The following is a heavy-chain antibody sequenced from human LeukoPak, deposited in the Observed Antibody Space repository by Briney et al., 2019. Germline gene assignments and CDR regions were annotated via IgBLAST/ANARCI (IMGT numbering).Heavy chain of an antibody. CDR3: ARTSIAARPYDY. V-gene: IGHV4-59*01. CDR2: IYYSGST. CDR1: GGSISSYY. Sequence: SETLSLTCTVSGGSISSYYWSWIRQPPGKGLEWIGYIYYSGSTNYNPSLKSRVTISVDTSKNQFSLKLSSVTAADTAVYYCARTSIAARPYDYWGQGTLVTVSS. D-gene: IGHD6-6*01. J-gene: IGHJ4*02.